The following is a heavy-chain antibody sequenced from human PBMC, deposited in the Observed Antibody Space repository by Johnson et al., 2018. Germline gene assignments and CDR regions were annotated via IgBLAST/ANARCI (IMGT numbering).Heavy chain of an antibody. CDR1: GFTSSSFG. J-gene: IGHJ3*02. CDR3: AKGGYGDYGDAFDI. V-gene: IGHV3-30*18. CDR2: ISYDGRNQ. Sequence: QVQLQESGGGVVQPGRSLRLSCAASGFTSSSFGMHWVRQAPGKGLEWVAVISYDGRNQYYADSVKGRFTISRDNSKNTLSLQMNRLRAEDTAVYYCAKGGYGDYGDAFDIWGQGTMVIVSS. D-gene: IGHD4-17*01.